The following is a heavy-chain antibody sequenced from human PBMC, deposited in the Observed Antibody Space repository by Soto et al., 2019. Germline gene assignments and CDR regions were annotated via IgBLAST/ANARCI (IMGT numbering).Heavy chain of an antibody. Sequence: EVQLVESGGGLVKPGGSLRLSCAASGFTFSSYSMNWVRQAPGKGLEWVSSISSSSSYIYYADSVKGRFTISRDNAKNSLYLQMNSLRAEDTAVYYCARGGLIAAADAFDIWGQGTMVTVSS. J-gene: IGHJ3*02. D-gene: IGHD6-13*01. CDR3: ARGGLIAAADAFDI. CDR1: GFTFSSYS. CDR2: ISSSSSYI. V-gene: IGHV3-21*01.